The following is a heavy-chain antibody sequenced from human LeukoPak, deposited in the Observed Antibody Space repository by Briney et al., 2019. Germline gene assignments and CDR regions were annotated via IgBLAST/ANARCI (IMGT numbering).Heavy chain of an antibody. V-gene: IGHV3-7*01. J-gene: IGHJ4*02. CDR2: IKQDGEK. Sequence: GGSLRLSCTASGFTFGPYWMTWVRQAPGKGLEWVASIKQDGEKHYVDSVKGRLTVSRDNAKNSLYLQMNSLRVEDTAVYFCARMGGTWSLDYWGQGTLVTVSS. D-gene: IGHD6-13*01. CDR3: ARMGGTWSLDY. CDR1: GFTFGPYW.